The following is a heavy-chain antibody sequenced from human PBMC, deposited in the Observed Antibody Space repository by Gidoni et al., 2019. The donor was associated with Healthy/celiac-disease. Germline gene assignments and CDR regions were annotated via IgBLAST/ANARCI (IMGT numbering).Heavy chain of an antibody. CDR2: IYYSGST. J-gene: IGHJ3*02. D-gene: IGHD3-16*02. CDR1: AGSISSYY. CDR3: ARFNAGRYAFDI. Sequence: QVQLQESGPGLVKPSETPSLTCTVPAGSISSYYWSWIRQPPGKGLEWIGYIYYSGSTNYNPSLKSRVTISVDTSKNQFSLKLSSVTAADTAVYYCARFNAGRYAFDIWGQGTMVTVSS. V-gene: IGHV4-59*01.